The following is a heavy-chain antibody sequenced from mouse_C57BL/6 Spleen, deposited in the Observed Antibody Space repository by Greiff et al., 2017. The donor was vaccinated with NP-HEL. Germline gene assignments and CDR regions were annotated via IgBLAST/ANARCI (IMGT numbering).Heavy chain of an antibody. CDR1: GYTFTDYN. CDR2: INPNNGGT. V-gene: IGHV1-22*01. CDR3: ARGAHYYGSSYPVAY. J-gene: IGHJ3*01. Sequence: EVQLQQSGPELVKPGASVKMSCKASGYTFTDYNMHWVKQSHGKSLEWIGYINPNNGGTSYNQKFKGKATLTVNKSSSTAYMELRSLTSEDSAVYYCARGAHYYGSSYPVAYWGQGTLVTVSA. D-gene: IGHD1-1*01.